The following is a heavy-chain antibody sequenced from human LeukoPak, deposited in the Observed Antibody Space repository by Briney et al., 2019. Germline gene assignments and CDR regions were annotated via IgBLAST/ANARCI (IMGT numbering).Heavy chain of an antibody. Sequence: SETLSLTCTVSGFSVTTDSYCWGWIRQPPGKGLEWIGYDYCGGNTNYDPSLKRRVTISVDTSENQFSLTLTSVTAADTAVYFCARDHFGSLDSWGQGILVTVSS. CDR3: ARDHFGSLDS. J-gene: IGHJ4*02. D-gene: IGHD3-10*01. CDR2: DYCGGNT. V-gene: IGHV4-61*01. CDR1: GFSVTTDSYC.